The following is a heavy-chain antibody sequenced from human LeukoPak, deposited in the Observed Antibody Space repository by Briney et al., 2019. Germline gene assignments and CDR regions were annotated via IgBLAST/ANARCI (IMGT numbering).Heavy chain of an antibody. V-gene: IGHV4-31*02. D-gene: IGHD3-10*01. CDR2: MYYSGDT. CDR3: ARMPHPNMYYSGSGSYYSVIDAFDI. Sequence: SETLFLTCTVSGGSIISGANYWSWIRQHPEKGLEWIGYMYYSGDTYYNPSLKSRVIISADTSKNHFSLKLTSVTAADTAVYYCARMPHPNMYYSGSGSYYSVIDAFDIWGQGTMVTVSS. J-gene: IGHJ3*02. CDR1: GGSIISGANY.